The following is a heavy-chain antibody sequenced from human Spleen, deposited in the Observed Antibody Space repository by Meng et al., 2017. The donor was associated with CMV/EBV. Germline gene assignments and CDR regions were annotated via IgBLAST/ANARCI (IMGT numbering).Heavy chain of an antibody. V-gene: IGHV3-74*01. CDR1: GFTFSSYW. CDR2: IDSDGTNT. Sequence: GESLKISCAASGFTFSSYWMHWVRQIPGKGLVWVSRIDSDGTNTNYADSVKGRFTISRDNAKNTLYLQMNSLRAEDTAVYYCAKGYPWGSNYYYGMDVWGQGTTVTVSS. D-gene: IGHD7-27*01. CDR3: AKGYPWGSNYYYGMDV. J-gene: IGHJ6*02.